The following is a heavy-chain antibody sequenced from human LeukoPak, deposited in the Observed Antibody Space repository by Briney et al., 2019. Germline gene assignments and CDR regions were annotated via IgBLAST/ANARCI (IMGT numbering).Heavy chain of an antibody. J-gene: IGHJ4*02. V-gene: IGHV3-66*01. CDR2: IYSGGST. CDR1: GFTVSSNY. Sequence: GGSLRLSCPASGFTVSSNYMSWVRQAPGKGLEWVSVIYSGGSTYYADSVRGRFTISRDNSKNTLYLQMNSLRAEDTAVYYCARGGYGDYYFDYWGQGTLVTVSS. D-gene: IGHD4-17*01. CDR3: ARGGYGDYYFDY.